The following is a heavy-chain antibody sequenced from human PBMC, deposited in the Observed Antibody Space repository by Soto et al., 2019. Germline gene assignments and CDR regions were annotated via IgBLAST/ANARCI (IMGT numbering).Heavy chain of an antibody. CDR1: GFTFSSYA. D-gene: IGHD3-22*01. J-gene: IGHJ5*02. V-gene: IGHV3-64D*06. CDR3: VKLPYYYDSSGFLGWFDP. Sequence: GGSLRLSCSASGFTFSSYAMHWVRQAPGKGLEYVSAISSNGGSTYYADSVEGRFTISRDNSKNTLYLQMSSLRAEDTAVYYCVKLPYYYDSSGFLGWFDPWGQGTLVTVSS. CDR2: ISSNGGST.